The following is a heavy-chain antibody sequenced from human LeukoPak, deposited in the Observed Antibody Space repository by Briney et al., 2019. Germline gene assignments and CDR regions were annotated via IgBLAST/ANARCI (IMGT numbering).Heavy chain of an antibody. CDR1: GGTFSSYA. J-gene: IGHJ4*02. D-gene: IGHD2-2*01. CDR2: IIPILGIA. V-gene: IGHV1-69*04. CDR3: ARNEYQLLLGFDY. Sequence: GASVKVSCKASGGTFSSYAISWVRQAPGQGLEWMGRIIPILGIANYAQKFQGRVTITADESTSTAYMELSSLRSEDTAVYYCARNEYQLLLGFDYWGQGTLVAVSS.